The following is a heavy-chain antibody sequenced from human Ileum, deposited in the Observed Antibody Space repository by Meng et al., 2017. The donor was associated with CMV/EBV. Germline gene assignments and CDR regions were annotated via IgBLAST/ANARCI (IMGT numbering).Heavy chain of an antibody. CDR2: IYYSGST. Sequence: SISSGGYYWSWIRQHPGKGLEWIGSIYYSGSTYYNPSLMSRGTISVDTSKNQFSLKLSSVTAADTAVYYCARGLGYCSGGTCSPLDYWGQGTLVTVSS. CDR1: SISSGGYY. D-gene: IGHD2-15*01. V-gene: IGHV4-31*02. J-gene: IGHJ4*02. CDR3: ARGLGYCSGGTCSPLDY.